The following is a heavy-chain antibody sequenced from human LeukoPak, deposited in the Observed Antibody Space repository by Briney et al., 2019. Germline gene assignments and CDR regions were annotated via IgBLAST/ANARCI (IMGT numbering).Heavy chain of an antibody. CDR3: ARVYCSGGSCYPYYYYYGMDV. V-gene: IGHV4-59*01. CDR1: GGSLSSYY. J-gene: IGHJ6*04. CDR2: IYYSVST. Sequence: PSETLSLTCTVSGGSLSSYYWSWIRQPPGKGLEWIGYIYYSVSTNYNPSLKSRVTISVQTSKNQFSLKLSSVTAADTAVYYCARVYCSGGSCYPYYYYYGMDVWGKGTTVTVSS. D-gene: IGHD2-15*01.